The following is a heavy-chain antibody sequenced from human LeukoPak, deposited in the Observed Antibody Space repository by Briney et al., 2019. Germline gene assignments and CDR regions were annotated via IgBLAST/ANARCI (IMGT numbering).Heavy chain of an antibody. CDR3: AREDDVVVPAATRPDAFDI. CDR2: ISAFHGHT. CDR1: GYSFTSFG. D-gene: IGHD2-2*01. Sequence: ASVEVSCKSSGYSFTSFGLSWVRQAPGQGLEWMTWISAFHGHTYFAQKFQGRVTVSTDTSTSTAYLELRSLRSDDTAVYYCAREDDVVVPAATRPDAFDIWGQGTMVTVSS. V-gene: IGHV1-18*01. J-gene: IGHJ3*02.